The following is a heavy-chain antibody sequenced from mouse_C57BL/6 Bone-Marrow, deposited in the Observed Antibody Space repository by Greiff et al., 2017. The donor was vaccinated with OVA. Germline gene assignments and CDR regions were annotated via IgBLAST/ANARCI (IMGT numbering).Heavy chain of an antibody. D-gene: IGHD1-1*01. CDR2: ITPSSGYT. Sequence: QVQLKQSGAELAKPGASVKLSCKASGYTFTSYWMHWVKQRPGQGLEWIGYITPSSGYTKYNQKFKDKATLTADKSSSTAYMQLSSLTYEDSAVYYCAYTTVVEGYWGQGTTLTVSS. CDR3: AYTTVVEGY. CDR1: GYTFTSYW. J-gene: IGHJ2*01. V-gene: IGHV1-7*01.